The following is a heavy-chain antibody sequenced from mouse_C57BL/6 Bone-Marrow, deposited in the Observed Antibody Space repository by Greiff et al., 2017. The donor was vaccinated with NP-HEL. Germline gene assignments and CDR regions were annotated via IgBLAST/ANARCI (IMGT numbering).Heavy chain of an antibody. CDR2: IYPGSGST. J-gene: IGHJ4*01. Sequence: QVQLQQSGAELVKPGASVKMSCKASGYTFTSYWITWVKQRPGQGLEWIGDIYPGSGSTNYNEKFKSKATLTVDTSSSTAYMQLSSLTSEDSAVYYCARGGSTTVYAMDYWGQGTSVTVSS. CDR3: ARGGSTTVYAMDY. D-gene: IGHD1-1*01. V-gene: IGHV1-55*01. CDR1: GYTFTSYW.